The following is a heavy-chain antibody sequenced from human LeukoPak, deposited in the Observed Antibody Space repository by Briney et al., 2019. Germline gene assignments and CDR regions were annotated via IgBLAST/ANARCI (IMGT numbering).Heavy chain of an antibody. CDR2: IYYSGST. CDR1: GGSISSYY. J-gene: IGHJ4*02. Sequence: SETLSLTCTVSGGSISSYYWSWIRQPPGKGLEWIGYIYYSGSTNYNPSLKSRVTISVDTSKNQFSLKLSSVTAADTAVYYCARVAVGYYVDYWGQGTLATVSS. CDR3: ARVAVGYYVDY. V-gene: IGHV4-59*01. D-gene: IGHD3-22*01.